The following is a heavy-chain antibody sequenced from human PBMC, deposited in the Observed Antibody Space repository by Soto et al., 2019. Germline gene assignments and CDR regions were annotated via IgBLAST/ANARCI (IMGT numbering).Heavy chain of an antibody. J-gene: IGHJ4*02. CDR1: GFTFSSYA. CDR2: ISYDGSNK. V-gene: IGHV3-30*04. D-gene: IGHD6-13*01. Sequence: GGSLRLSCAASGFTFSSYAMHWVRQAPGKGLEWVAVISYDGSNKYYADSVKGRFTISRDNSKNTLYLQMNSLRAEDTAVYYCARDLTSSWYYFDYWGQGTLVTVSS. CDR3: ARDLTSSWYYFDY.